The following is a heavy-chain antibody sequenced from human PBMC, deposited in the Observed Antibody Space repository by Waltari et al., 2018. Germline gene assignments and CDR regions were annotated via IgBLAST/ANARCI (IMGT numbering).Heavy chain of an antibody. D-gene: IGHD3-16*01. CDR3: TRDQLGDWGAYFDY. J-gene: IGHJ4*02. Sequence: EVQLVESGGGLVQPGRSLRLSCTASGFTFGDYAMSWVRQAPGKGLGWVGFIRSKAYGGTTEYAASVKGRFTISRDDSKSIAYLQMNSLKTEDTAVYYCTRDQLGDWGAYFDYWGQGTLVTVSS. CDR1: GFTFGDYA. CDR2: IRSKAYGGTT. V-gene: IGHV3-49*04.